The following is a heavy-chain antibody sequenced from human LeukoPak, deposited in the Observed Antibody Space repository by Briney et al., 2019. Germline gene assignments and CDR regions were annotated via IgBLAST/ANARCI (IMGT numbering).Heavy chain of an antibody. Sequence: PGGSLRLSCAASGFTFDDYAMHWVRQAPGKGPEWVSGISWNSGSIGYADSVKGRFTISRDNAKNSLYLQMNSLRAEDTALYYCAKSDYYDKDYYYYGMDVWGQGTTVTVSS. V-gene: IGHV3-9*01. CDR2: ISWNSGSI. CDR1: GFTFDDYA. J-gene: IGHJ6*02. CDR3: AKSDYYDKDYYYYGMDV. D-gene: IGHD3-22*01.